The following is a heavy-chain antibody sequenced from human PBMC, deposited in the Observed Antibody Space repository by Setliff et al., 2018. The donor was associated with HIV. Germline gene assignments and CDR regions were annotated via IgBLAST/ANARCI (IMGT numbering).Heavy chain of an antibody. CDR2: INWNGGST. Sequence: GGSLRLSCAVSGFTFDDYGMSWVRQAPGKGLEWVSGINWNGGSTGYADSVKGRFTISRDNAKNSLYLQMNSLRAEDTALYYCARDPGMAKTYGGDYYYYGLDVWGQGTTVTVSS. V-gene: IGHV3-20*04. J-gene: IGHJ6*02. CDR1: GFTFDDYG. CDR3: ARDPGMAKTYGGDYYYYGLDV. D-gene: IGHD3-16*01.